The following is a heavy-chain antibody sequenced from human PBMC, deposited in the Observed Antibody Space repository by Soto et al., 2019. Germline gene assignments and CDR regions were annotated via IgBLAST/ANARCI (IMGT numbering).Heavy chain of an antibody. CDR1: GGSISSYY. Sequence: SETLSLTCTVSGGSISSYYWSWIRQPPGKGLEWIGYIYYSGSTNYNPSLKSRVTISVDTSKNQFSLKLSSVTAADTAVYYCVRERSHSSGWSGDAFDIWGQGTMVTVSS. D-gene: IGHD6-19*01. V-gene: IGHV4-59*01. CDR2: IYYSGST. J-gene: IGHJ3*02. CDR3: VRERSHSSGWSGDAFDI.